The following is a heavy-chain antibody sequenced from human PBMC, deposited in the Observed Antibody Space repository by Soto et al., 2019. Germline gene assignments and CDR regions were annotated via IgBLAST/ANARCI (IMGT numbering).Heavy chain of an antibody. CDR2: IYPGDSDT. D-gene: IGHD1-1*01. CDR3: ARLETLMPSDY. V-gene: IGHV5-51*01. J-gene: IGHJ4*02. CDR1: GYSFASYW. Sequence: PGESLKISCKGFGYSFASYWVAWVRQMPGKGLEWMGIIYPGDSDTRYSPSFQGQVTISADKSITTAYLQWNSLKASYTAMYYGARLETLMPSDYWGQGTLVTVSS.